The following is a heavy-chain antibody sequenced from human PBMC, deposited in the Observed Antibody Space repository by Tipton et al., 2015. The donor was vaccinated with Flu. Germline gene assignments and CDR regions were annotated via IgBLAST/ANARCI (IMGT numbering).Heavy chain of an antibody. V-gene: IGHV4-59*08. CDR3: SRLSWNDGFY. J-gene: IGHJ4*02. Sequence: TLSLTCTVSGGSISSYYWSWIRQPPGKGLEWIGYIYYSGSTNYNPSLKSRVTISVDTSKNQFSLKLTSVTAADTAVYYWSRLSWNDGFYWGQGTPVTVSS. D-gene: IGHD1-1*01. CDR1: GGSISSYY. CDR2: IYYSGST.